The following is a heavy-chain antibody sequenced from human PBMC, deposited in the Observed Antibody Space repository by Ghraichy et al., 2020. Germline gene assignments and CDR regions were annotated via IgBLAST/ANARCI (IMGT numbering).Heavy chain of an antibody. CDR1: GFTFSSYW. V-gene: IGHV3-74*01. Sequence: GESLNISCAASGFTFSSYWMHWVRQAPGKGLVWVSRINSDGSSTSYADSVKGRFTISRDNAKNTLYLQMNSLRAEDTAVYYCASPILTSHYWGQGTLVTVSS. CDR2: INSDGSST. CDR3: ASPILTSHY. J-gene: IGHJ4*02.